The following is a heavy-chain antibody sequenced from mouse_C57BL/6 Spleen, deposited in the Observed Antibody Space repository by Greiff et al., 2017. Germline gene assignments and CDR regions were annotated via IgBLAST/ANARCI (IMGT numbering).Heavy chain of an antibody. D-gene: IGHD3-3*01. Sequence: EVKVVESGGGLVQSGRSLRLSCATSGFTFSDFYMEWVRQAPGKGLEWIAASRNKANDDTTESSASVKGRFIVSRDTSQSILYLQMNALRAEDTAIYNCARDAGDNGFDYWGQGTTLTVSS. V-gene: IGHV7-1*01. CDR2: SRNKANDDTT. J-gene: IGHJ2*01. CDR3: ARDAGDNGFDY. CDR1: GFTFSDFY.